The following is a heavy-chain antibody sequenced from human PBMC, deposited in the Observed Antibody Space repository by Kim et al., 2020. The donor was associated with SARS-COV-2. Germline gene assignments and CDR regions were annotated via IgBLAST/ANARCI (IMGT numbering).Heavy chain of an antibody. D-gene: IGHD3-16*01. V-gene: IGHV3-48*01. Sequence: GGSLRFSCATSGFTLSIYSMNWVRQAPGKGLEWVSHISGSGTTTKHADSVKGRFTISRDKAKNSLFLQMNGMRAEDTALYYCEREKHWAFAIWGQGTMVT. J-gene: IGHJ3*02. CDR1: GFTLSIYS. CDR3: EREKHWAFAI. CDR2: ISGSGTTT.